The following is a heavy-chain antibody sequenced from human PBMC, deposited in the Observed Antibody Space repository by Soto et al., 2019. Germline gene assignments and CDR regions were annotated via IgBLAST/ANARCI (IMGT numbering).Heavy chain of an antibody. J-gene: IGHJ4*02. CDR2: ISDSGATT. Sequence: PGGSLRLSCAASGFPFGENAMSWVRQAPGKGLEWVSGISDSGATTYYADSVRGRFTISRDNSKNPLYLQMKSLRAEDSASYYCAPEDTSSGSLDYWGQGPLATASS. CDR3: APEDTSSGSLDY. D-gene: IGHD6-19*01. CDR1: GFPFGENA. V-gene: IGHV3-23*01.